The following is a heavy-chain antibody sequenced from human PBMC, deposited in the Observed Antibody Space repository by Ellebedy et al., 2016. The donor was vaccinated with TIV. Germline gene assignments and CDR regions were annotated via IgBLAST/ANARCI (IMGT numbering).Heavy chain of an antibody. J-gene: IGHJ4*02. Sequence: GESLKISCAASGFIFSAYGMLCVRPAPGTGLEWVTVLSSDGSIKYYADSVKGRFTISRDNSKNTSYMHMNSRRTEDTAVYYCAKGNFWGSLDWWGQGTLVTVSS. D-gene: IGHD3-16*01. V-gene: IGHV3-30*18. CDR2: LSSDGSIK. CDR1: GFIFSAYG. CDR3: AKGNFWGSLDW.